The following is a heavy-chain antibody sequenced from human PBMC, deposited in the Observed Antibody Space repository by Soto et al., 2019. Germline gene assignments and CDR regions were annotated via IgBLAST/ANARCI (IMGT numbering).Heavy chain of an antibody. D-gene: IGHD6-13*01. CDR1: GGFISSYC. J-gene: IGHJ4*03. CDR3: ASELIRSSRYNPPVC. V-gene: IGHV4-59*01. CDR2: IYYSGST. Sequence: PDTLLLTWTGSGGFISSYCWLGIRQPPGKELEWIGYIYYSGSTNYNPSLKSRVTISVDTSKNQFSLKLSSVTAADTAVYYCASELIRSSRYNPPVCWGQGPL.